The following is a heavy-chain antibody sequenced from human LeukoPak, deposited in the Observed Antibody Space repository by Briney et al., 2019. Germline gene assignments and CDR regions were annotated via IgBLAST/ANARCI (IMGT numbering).Heavy chain of an antibody. CDR3: ARGDIVATIRYYYYGMDV. Sequence: ASVKVSCTASGYTFTIYGISWVRQAPGQGLEWMGWISAYNGNTNYAQKFQGRVTMTTDTSTSTAYMELRSLRSDDTAVYYCARGDIVATIRYYYYGMDVWGQGTTVTVSS. D-gene: IGHD5-12*01. CDR1: GYTFTIYG. V-gene: IGHV1-18*01. J-gene: IGHJ6*02. CDR2: ISAYNGNT.